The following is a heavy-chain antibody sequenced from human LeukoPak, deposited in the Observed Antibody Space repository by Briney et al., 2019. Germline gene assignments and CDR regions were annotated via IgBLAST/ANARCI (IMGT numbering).Heavy chain of an antibody. CDR3: ANPGSGRAY. V-gene: IGHV4-39*01. CDR1: GGSISSSSYY. CDR2: IYYSGST. J-gene: IGHJ4*02. Sequence: PSETLSLTCTVSGGSISSSSYYWGWIRQPPGKGLEWIGSIYYSGSTYYNPSLKSRVTISVDTSKNQFSLKLSSVTAADTAVYYCANPGSGRAYWGQGTLVTVSS. D-gene: IGHD3-10*01.